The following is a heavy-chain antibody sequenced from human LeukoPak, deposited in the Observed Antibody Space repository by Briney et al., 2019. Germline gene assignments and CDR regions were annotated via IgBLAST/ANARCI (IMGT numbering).Heavy chain of an antibody. CDR2: ISGSGGST. D-gene: IGHD4/OR15-4a*01. CDR3: ARDSYGDLDS. J-gene: IGHJ4*02. CDR1: GFTFSSYA. V-gene: IGHV3-23*01. Sequence: SGGSLRLSCAASGFTFSSYAMSWVRQAPGKGLEWVSAISGSGGSTYYADSVKGRFTISRDVPENTLFLQMNNLRAEDTAMYYCARDSYGDLDSWGQGTLVIVSS.